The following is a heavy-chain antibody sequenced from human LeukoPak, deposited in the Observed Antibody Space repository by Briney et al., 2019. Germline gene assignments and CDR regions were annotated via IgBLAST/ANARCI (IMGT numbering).Heavy chain of an antibody. CDR1: GGSISSYY. CDR3: ARGVEMATILIDY. V-gene: IGHV4-59*12. D-gene: IGHD5-24*01. J-gene: IGHJ4*02. Sequence: SETLSLTCTVSGGSISSYYWSWIRQPPGKGLEWIGSIYYSGSTYYNPSLKSRVTISVDTSKNQFSLKLSSVTAADTAVYYCARGVEMATILIDYWGQGTLVTVSS. CDR2: IYYSGST.